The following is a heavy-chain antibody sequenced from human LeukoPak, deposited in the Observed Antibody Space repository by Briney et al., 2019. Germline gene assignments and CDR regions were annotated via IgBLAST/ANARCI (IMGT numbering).Heavy chain of an antibody. CDR1: GGTFNNYT. D-gene: IGHD3-22*01. CDR2: IIPIFGTA. CDR3: ATDSRGSHELLDDAFDI. Sequence: GASVKVSCKASGGTFNNYTISWVRQAPGQGLEWMGGIIPIFGTANYAQKFQGRVTITADKSTSTVYMDLSSLRSEDTAVYYCATDSRGSHELLDDAFDIWGQGTMVTVSS. J-gene: IGHJ3*02. V-gene: IGHV1-69*06.